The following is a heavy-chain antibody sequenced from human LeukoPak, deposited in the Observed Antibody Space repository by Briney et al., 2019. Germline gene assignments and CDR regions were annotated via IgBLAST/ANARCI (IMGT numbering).Heavy chain of an antibody. CDR3: ARGLAGSSWYFFDY. D-gene: IGHD6-13*01. Sequence: ASVTVSCKASGYAFTSYDINWVRQATGQGLGWMGWMNPNSGNTGYAQKFQGRVTMTRNTSISTAYMELGSLRSEDTAVYYCARGLAGSSWYFFDYWGQGTLVTVSS. V-gene: IGHV1-8*01. J-gene: IGHJ4*02. CDR1: GYAFTSYD. CDR2: MNPNSGNT.